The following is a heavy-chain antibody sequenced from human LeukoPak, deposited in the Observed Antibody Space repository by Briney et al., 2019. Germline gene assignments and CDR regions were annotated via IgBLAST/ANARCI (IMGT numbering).Heavy chain of an antibody. D-gene: IGHD2-15*01. J-gene: IGHJ3*02. CDR3: ASSRDVVVVAAAFDI. CDR1: GFTFSSYW. Sequence: PGGSLRLSCAASGFTFSSYWTSWVRQAPGKGLEWVANIKQDGSEKYYVDSVKGRFTISRDNAKKSLYLQMNSLRDEDTAVYNCASSRDVVVVAAAFDIWGQGTMVTVSS. CDR2: IKQDGSEK. V-gene: IGHV3-7*01.